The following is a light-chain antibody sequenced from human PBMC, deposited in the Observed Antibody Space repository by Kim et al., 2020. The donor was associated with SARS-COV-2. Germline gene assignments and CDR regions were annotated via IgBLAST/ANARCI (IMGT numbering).Light chain of an antibody. J-gene: IGKJ1*01. V-gene: IGKV3-20*01. CDR3: QQYSSSPAT. CDR2: GAS. Sequence: SPGARATLSGRARQSVSSNYLAWYQQKPGQAPRLLIYGASSRATGIPDRFSGSGSGTDFTLTITRLEPEDFAVYYCQQYSSSPATFGQGTKVDIK. CDR1: QSVSSNY.